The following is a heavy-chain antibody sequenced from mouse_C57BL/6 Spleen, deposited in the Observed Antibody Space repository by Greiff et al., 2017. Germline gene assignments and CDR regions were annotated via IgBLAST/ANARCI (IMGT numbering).Heavy chain of an antibody. J-gene: IGHJ1*03. CDR3: ARYYYGSRDWYFDV. Sequence: VRLKESGPELVKPGASVKISCKASGYSFTDYNMNWVKQSNGKSLEWIGVINPNYGTTSYNQKFKGKATLTVDQSSSTAYMQLNSLTSEDSAVYYCARYYYGSRDWYFDVWGTGTTVTVSS. V-gene: IGHV1-39*01. CDR2: INPNYGTT. D-gene: IGHD1-1*01. CDR1: GYSFTDYN.